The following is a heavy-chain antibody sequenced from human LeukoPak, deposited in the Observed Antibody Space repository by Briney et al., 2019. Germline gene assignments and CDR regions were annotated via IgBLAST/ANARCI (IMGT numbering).Heavy chain of an antibody. V-gene: IGHV4-59*01. Sequence: SETLSLTCTVAGGSISNYFWTWIRQPPGRGLEWIGYIYDSGSTNYNPSLRSRLTISVDTSKNQFSLKLTSVTAADTAVYYCARERETGYYDRVFEYWGQGTLVTVSS. D-gene: IGHD3-22*01. CDR3: ARERETGYYDRVFEY. CDR1: GGSISNYF. J-gene: IGHJ4*02. CDR2: IYDSGST.